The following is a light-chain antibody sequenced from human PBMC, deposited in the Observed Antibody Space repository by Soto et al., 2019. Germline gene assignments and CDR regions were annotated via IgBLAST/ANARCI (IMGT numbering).Light chain of an antibody. V-gene: IGKV1-39*01. CDR3: QQSYSTPRT. J-gene: IGKJ1*01. CDR2: AAS. CDR1: QTISSF. Sequence: DIQMTQSPSSLSASVGDRVTITCRASQTISSFLNWYQQKPGKAPKLLIYAASNLRSGVPSRFSGSGSGTEXTXTISSLXPEDFATYYCQQSYSTPRTFGQGTKVEIK.